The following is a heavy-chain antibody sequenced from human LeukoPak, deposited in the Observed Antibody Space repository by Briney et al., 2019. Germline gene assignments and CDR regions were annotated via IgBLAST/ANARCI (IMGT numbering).Heavy chain of an antibody. CDR1: GGSFSGYY. J-gene: IGHJ4*02. CDR2: INHSGST. Sequence: PSETLSLTCAVYGGSFSGYYWSWIRQPPGKGLEWIGEINHSGSTNYNPSLKSRVTISVDTSKNQLSLKLSSVTAADTAVYYCASARDYDSSGYYGWGQGTLVTVSS. V-gene: IGHV4-34*01. D-gene: IGHD3-22*01. CDR3: ASARDYDSSGYYG.